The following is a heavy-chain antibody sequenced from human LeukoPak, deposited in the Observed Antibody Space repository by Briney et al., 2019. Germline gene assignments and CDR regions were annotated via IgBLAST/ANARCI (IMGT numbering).Heavy chain of an antibody. D-gene: IGHD1-26*01. CDR2: IYYSGST. J-gene: IGHJ3*02. CDR3: ARAVGPGAFDI. Sequence: PSETLSLTCTVSGGSISSYYWSWIRQPPGKGLEWIGYIYYSGSTNYNPSLKSRVTISVDTSKNQFSLKLSSVTAADTAVYYCARAVGPGAFDIWGQGTMVTVSS. V-gene: IGHV4-59*01. CDR1: GGSISSYY.